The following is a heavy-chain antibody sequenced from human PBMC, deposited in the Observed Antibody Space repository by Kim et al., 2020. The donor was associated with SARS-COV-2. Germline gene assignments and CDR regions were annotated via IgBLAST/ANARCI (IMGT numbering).Heavy chain of an antibody. D-gene: IGHD3-22*01. V-gene: IGHV4-4*02. CDR1: GGSISSSNW. CDR2: IYHSGST. Sequence: SETLSLTCAVSGGSISSSNWWSWVRQPPGKGLEWIGEIYHSGSTNYNPSLKSRVTISVDKSKNQFSLKLSSVTAADTAVYYCARDLYYDSSGLYYYYGMDVWGQGTTVTVSS. J-gene: IGHJ6*02. CDR3: ARDLYYDSSGLYYYYGMDV.